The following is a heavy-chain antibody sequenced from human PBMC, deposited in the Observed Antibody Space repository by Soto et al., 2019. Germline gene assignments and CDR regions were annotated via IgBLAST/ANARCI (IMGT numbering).Heavy chain of an antibody. CDR1: GFTLRIYD. CDR3: AKAKNDYNWDNRPPFDY. D-gene: IGHD1-20*01. Sequence: GGSMRLSCAASGFTLRIYDMTWVRQAPGRGREWVSLISANHHGTYYAESVKTRFTISTDQSRNTVYLQMDSLRADATAIYYCAKAKNDYNWDNRPPFDYWAQGTLANVSS. V-gene: IGHV3-23*01. J-gene: IGHJ4*02. CDR2: ISANHHGT.